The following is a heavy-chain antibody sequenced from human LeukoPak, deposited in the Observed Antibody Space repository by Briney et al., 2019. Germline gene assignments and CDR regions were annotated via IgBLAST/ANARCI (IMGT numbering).Heavy chain of an antibody. CDR1: GVSIRSSSFY. CDR2: IYYSGST. Sequence: SETLSLTCSVSGVSIRSSSFYWGWIRQPPGKGLEWIGSIYYSGSTYYRPSLKSRVTMSVDTSKNQFSLRLSSVTAADTAVYYCARAEYGVSSGFWGLFDYWGQGTLVTVSS. CDR3: ARAEYGVSSGFWGLFDY. J-gene: IGHJ4*02. D-gene: IGHD4-23*01. V-gene: IGHV4-39*01.